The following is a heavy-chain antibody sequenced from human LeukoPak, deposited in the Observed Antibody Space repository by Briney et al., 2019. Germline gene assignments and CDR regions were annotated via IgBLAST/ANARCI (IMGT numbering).Heavy chain of an antibody. Sequence: GGSLRLSCAASGSTFSSYSVNWVRQAPGKGLEWVSSISSSSIYIYYADSVKGRFIISRDNAKDSLYLQMNSLRVEDTAVYYCLRGDRRDYWGQGTLVTVSS. J-gene: IGHJ4*02. V-gene: IGHV3-21*06. CDR1: GSTFSSYS. CDR3: LRGDRRDY. CDR2: ISSSSIYI.